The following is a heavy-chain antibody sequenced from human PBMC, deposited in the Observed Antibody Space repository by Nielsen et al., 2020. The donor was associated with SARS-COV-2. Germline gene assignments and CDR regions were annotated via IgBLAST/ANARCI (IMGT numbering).Heavy chain of an antibody. CDR1: GGSISSYY. V-gene: IGHV4-59*13. J-gene: IGHJ5*02. CDR2: IYYSGST. CDR3: ARDMVDPSLRFSGGFDP. Sequence: SETLSLTCTVSGGSISSYYWSWIRQPPGKGLEWVGYIYYSGSTNYNASLKSRVTISVDTSKNQFSLKLISVTAADTAVYYCARDMVDPSLRFSGGFDPWGQGTLVTVSS. D-gene: IGHD3-3*01.